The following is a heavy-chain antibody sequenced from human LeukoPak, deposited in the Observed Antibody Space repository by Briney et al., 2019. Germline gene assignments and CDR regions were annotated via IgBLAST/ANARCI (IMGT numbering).Heavy chain of an antibody. V-gene: IGHV4-59*01. D-gene: IGHD3-10*01. CDR1: GGSISSYY. Sequence: SETLSLTCTVSGGSISSYYWSWIRQPPGKGLEWIGYIYYSGSTNYNPSLKSRVTISVDTSKSQFSLKLSSVTAADTAVYYCARMVGWFDPWGQGTLVTVSS. CDR2: IYYSGST. J-gene: IGHJ5*02. CDR3: ARMVGWFDP.